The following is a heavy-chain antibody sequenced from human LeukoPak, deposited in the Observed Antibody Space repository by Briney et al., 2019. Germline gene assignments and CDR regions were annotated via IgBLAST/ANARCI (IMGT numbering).Heavy chain of an antibody. CDR1: GYTFTGYY. Sequence: ASVKVSCTASGYTFTGYYMHWVRQAPGQGLEWMGRINPNSGGTNYAQKFQGRVTMTRDTSISTVYMELSSLRSEDTAVYYCARTPGNPARRVYGMDVWGQGTTVTVSS. V-gene: IGHV1-2*06. D-gene: IGHD4-23*01. J-gene: IGHJ6*02. CDR3: ARTPGNPARRVYGMDV. CDR2: INPNSGGT.